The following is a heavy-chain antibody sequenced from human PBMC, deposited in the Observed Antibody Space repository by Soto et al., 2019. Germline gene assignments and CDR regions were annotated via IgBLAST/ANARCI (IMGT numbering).Heavy chain of an antibody. CDR2: IYYSGST. V-gene: IGHV4-30-4*01. CDR1: GGSISSGDYY. Sequence: LSLTCTVSGGSISSGDYYWSWIRQPPGKGLEWIGYIYYSGSTYYNPSLKSRVTISVDTSKNQFSLKLSSVTAADTAVYYCAVATIWSGDRKGNDYWGQGTLVTVSS. J-gene: IGHJ4*02. D-gene: IGHD5-12*01. CDR3: AVATIWSGDRKGNDY.